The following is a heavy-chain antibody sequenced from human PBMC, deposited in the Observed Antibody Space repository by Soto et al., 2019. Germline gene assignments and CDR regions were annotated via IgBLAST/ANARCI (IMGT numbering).Heavy chain of an antibody. CDR2: IRRHTSVT. D-gene: IGHD3-22*01. J-gene: IGHJ4*02. CDR3: EKVADGGYYTVGR. CDR1: GLTLSTSS. V-gene: IGHV3-48*01. Sequence: EVQLVESGGMLVQPGGSLRLSCAAFGLTLSTSSMNWVRQAPGRGLEWISYIRRHTSVTAYADSVKGRFTISRDSAKNSLYLKMKNRRVKDRVFYYGEKVADGGYYTVGRGGRGTLFPFPS.